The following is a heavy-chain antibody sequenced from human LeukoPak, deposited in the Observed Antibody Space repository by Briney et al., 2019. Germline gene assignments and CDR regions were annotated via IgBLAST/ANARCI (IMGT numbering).Heavy chain of an antibody. CDR1: GGSISSGSYY. Sequence: PSQTLSPTCTVSGGSISSGSYYWSWIRQPAGKGLEWIGRIYTSGSTNYNPSLKSRVTISVDTSKNQFSLKLSSVTAADTAVYFCARGWGQQLPPTYWGQGTLVTVSS. V-gene: IGHV4-61*02. CDR2: IYTSGST. CDR3: ARGWGQQLPPTY. D-gene: IGHD6-13*01. J-gene: IGHJ4*02.